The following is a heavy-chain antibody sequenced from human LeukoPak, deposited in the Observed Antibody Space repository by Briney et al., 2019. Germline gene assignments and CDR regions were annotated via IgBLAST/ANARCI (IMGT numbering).Heavy chain of an antibody. D-gene: IGHD3-22*01. V-gene: IGHV3-23*01. CDR3: AKDPRRTMIVVVITTPDY. CDR2: ISGSGGST. CDR1: GFTFSSYA. Sequence: GGSLRLSCAASGFTFSSYAMSWVRQAPGKGLEWVSAISGSGGSTYYADSMKGRFTISRDNSKNTLYLQMNSLRAEDTAVYYCAKDPRRTMIVVVITTPDYWGQGTLVTVSS. J-gene: IGHJ4*02.